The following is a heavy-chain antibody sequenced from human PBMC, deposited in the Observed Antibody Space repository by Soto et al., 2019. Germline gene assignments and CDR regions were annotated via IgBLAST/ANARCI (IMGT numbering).Heavy chain of an antibody. Sequence: SETLSLTCSVSGGSISSGDHYWSWIRQSPGKGLEWIGYIYYSGSTNYNPSLKSRVTISVDTSKNQFSLKLSSVTAADTAVYYCARRYGASFDYWGQGTLVTVSS. D-gene: IGHD4-17*01. CDR2: IYYSGST. CDR1: GGSISSGDHY. V-gene: IGHV4-61*08. J-gene: IGHJ4*02. CDR3: ARRYGASFDY.